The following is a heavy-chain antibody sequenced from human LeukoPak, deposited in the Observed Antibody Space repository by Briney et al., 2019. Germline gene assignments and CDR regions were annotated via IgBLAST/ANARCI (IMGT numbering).Heavy chain of an antibody. D-gene: IGHD6-13*01. Sequence: PSETLSLTCAVYGGSFSGYYWSWIRQPAGKGLEWIGRIYISGSTIYNPSLKSRVTISVDTSKNQFSLKLSSVTAADTAVYYCARVDSNNWYDSRGYFDYWGQGTLVTVSS. CDR3: ARVDSNNWYDSRGYFDY. CDR2: IYISGST. J-gene: IGHJ4*02. CDR1: GGSFSGYY. V-gene: IGHV4-59*10.